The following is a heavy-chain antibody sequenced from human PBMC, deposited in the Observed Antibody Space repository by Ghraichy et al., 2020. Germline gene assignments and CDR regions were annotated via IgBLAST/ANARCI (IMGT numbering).Heavy chain of an antibody. CDR1: GYTFTSYY. D-gene: IGHD3-10*01. Sequence: ASVKVSCKASGYTFTSYYMHWVRQAPGQGLEWMGIINPSGGSTSYAQKFQVRVTMTSDTSTSTVYMDLSSLRSEDAAVYYCARGGNYYGSGSYGYGMDVWGQGTTITVSS. V-gene: IGHV1-46*01. CDR3: ARGGNYYGSGSYGYGMDV. J-gene: IGHJ6*02. CDR2: INPSGGST.